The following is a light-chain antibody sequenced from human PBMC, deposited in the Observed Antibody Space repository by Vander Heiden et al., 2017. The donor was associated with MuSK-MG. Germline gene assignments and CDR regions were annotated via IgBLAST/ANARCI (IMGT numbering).Light chain of an antibody. Sequence: QSAPTQPPSASGSPGQSVTISCTGSSSNIGSYNYVSWYQQHPGKAPKLIIYEVSERPSGVPDRFSGSKSGNTASLTVSGLQADDEADYYCNSYAGTHYVFGTGTKVTVL. CDR3: NSYAGTHYV. V-gene: IGLV2-8*01. CDR1: SSNIGSYNY. CDR2: EVS. J-gene: IGLJ1*01.